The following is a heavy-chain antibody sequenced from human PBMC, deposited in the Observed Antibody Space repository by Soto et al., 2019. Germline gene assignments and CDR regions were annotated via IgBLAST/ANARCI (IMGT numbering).Heavy chain of an antibody. Sequence: EDPLVESGGGLVKPGGSLRLSCAASGFTFRNAWMSWVRQAPGKGLEWVGRIKTNTDGGTTDYAAPVKDRFTISRDDSKNTLFLQMHSVRPEDTAVYYCTTVVAHLPGRYSGYPYCDLDVWGKGTTVTVSS. V-gene: IGHV3-15*01. D-gene: IGHD5-12*01. CDR1: GFTFRNAW. J-gene: IGHJ6*04. CDR3: TTVVAHLPGRYSGYPYCDLDV. CDR2: IKTNTDGGTT.